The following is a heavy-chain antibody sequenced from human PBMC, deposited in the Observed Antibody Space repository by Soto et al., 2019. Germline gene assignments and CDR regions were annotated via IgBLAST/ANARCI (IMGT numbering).Heavy chain of an antibody. CDR2: IDYSGKT. CDR3: ARDPSSGYDSYYFDY. CDR1: GYLISSGYY. D-gene: IGHD3-22*01. Sequence: SETLSLTCSVSGYLISSGYYWGWVRQTPGKGLEWLGSIDYSGKTYKNPSLKSRVSASVDLSQNQFSLNLRSVTAADTAVYFCARDPSSGYDSYYFDYWGQGTLVTVSS. J-gene: IGHJ4*02. V-gene: IGHV4-38-2*02.